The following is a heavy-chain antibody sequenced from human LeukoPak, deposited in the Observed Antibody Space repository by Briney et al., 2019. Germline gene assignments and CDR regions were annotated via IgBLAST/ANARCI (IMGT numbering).Heavy chain of an antibody. CDR1: GFTFDDYG. CDR2: INWNGGST. V-gene: IGHV3-20*01. CDR3: ARDSGPVGAFDI. J-gene: IGHJ3*02. Sequence: GGSLRLSCAASGFTFDDYGMSWVRQAPGKGLEWVSGINWNGGSTGYADSVKGRFTISRDNAKTSLYLQMNSLRAEDTALYHCARDSGPVGAFDIWGQGTMVTVSS.